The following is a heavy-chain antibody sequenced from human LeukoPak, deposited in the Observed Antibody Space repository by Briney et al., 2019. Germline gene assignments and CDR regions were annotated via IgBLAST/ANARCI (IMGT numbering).Heavy chain of an antibody. Sequence: GGSLRLSCAASGFTFSSYGMHWVRQAPGKGLEWVAVISYDGSNKYYADSVKGRSTISRDNSKNTLYLQMNSLRAEDTAVYYCAKDSSPSAAIAAIYGMDVWGQGTTVTVSS. CDR3: AKDSSPSAAIAAIYGMDV. CDR1: GFTFSSYG. CDR2: ISYDGSNK. D-gene: IGHD2-2*02. J-gene: IGHJ6*02. V-gene: IGHV3-30*18.